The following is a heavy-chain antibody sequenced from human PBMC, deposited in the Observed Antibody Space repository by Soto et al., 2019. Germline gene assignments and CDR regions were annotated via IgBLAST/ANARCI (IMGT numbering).Heavy chain of an antibody. Sequence: GSLRLSCAASGFTFSDYWMSWVRQAPGKGLEWVAYIKEDGSERYSVDSVKGRFTISRDNARNSLYLQMNSLRAEDTAVYYCARDPRYCSDGICYPFCDYWGQGTLVTVSS. CDR1: GFTFSDYW. V-gene: IGHV3-7*03. J-gene: IGHJ4*02. CDR3: ARDPRYCSDGICYPFCDY. D-gene: IGHD2-15*01. CDR2: IKEDGSER.